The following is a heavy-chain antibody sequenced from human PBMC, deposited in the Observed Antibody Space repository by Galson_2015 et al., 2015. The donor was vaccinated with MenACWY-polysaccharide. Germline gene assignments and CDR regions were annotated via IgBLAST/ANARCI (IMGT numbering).Heavy chain of an antibody. CDR3: TREVYSRGWFHY. V-gene: IGHV3-53*01. CDR2: IFDNGNT. D-gene: IGHD4-11*01. CDR1: GFNVGSVY. Sequence: SLRLSCALSGFNVGSVYMSWVRQAPGKRLEWVSVIFDNGNTFYADSVEGRFTISRHDSEDTLYLLMSSLSADDTAVYFCTREVYSRGWFHYWGQGTLVTVSS. J-gene: IGHJ4*02.